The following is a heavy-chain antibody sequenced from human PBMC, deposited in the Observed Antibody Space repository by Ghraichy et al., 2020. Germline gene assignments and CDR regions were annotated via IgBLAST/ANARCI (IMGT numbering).Heavy chain of an antibody. V-gene: IGHV4-34*01. CDR1: GGSFSGYY. CDR2: INHSGST. CDR3: ARVKRSGWYAKQYGMDV. Sequence: SETLSLTCAVYGGSFSGYYWSWIRQPPGKGLEWIGEINHSGSTNYNPSLKSRVTISVDTSKNQFSLKLSSVTAADTAVYYCARVKRSGWYAKQYGMDVWGQGTTVTVSS. D-gene: IGHD6-19*01. J-gene: IGHJ6*02.